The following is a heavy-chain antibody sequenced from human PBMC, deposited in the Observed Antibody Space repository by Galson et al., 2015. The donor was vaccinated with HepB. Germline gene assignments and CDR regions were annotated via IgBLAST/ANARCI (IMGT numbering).Heavy chain of an antibody. V-gene: IGHV3-23*01. J-gene: IGHJ4*02. CDR1: GFTFSSYA. D-gene: IGHD3-22*01. CDR2: ISGSGGST. CDR3: TTEDYYYDSSGYFNFDY. Sequence: SLRLSCAASGFTFSSYAMSWVRQAPGKGLEWVSAISGSGGSTYYADSVKGRFTISRDNSKNTLYLQMNSLKTEDTAVYYCTTEDYYYDSSGYFNFDYWGQGSLFTVSS.